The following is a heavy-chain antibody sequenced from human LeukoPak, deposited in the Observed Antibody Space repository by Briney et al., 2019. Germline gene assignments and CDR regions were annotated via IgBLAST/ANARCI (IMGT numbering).Heavy chain of an antibody. D-gene: IGHD4/OR15-4a*01. V-gene: IGHV1-69*13. Sequence: ASVKVSCKASGGTFSSYAISWVRQAPGQGLEWMGGIIPIFGTANYAQKFQGRVTITADESTSTAYTELSSLRSEDTAVYYCAREGSANEEGFDYWGQGTLVTVSS. CDR1: GGTFSSYA. CDR3: AREGSANEEGFDY. J-gene: IGHJ4*02. CDR2: IIPIFGTA.